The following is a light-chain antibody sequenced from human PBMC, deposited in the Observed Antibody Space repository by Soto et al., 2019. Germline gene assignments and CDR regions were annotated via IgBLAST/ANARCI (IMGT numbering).Light chain of an antibody. Sequence: QSVLTQPASVSGSPGQSITISCTGTSSDVGSYNLVSWYQQYPGKAPKLMIYGGSKRPSGVSNRFSGSKSGNTASLTISGLQAEDEADYYCCSYAGSLVVFGGGTKLTVL. J-gene: IGLJ2*01. V-gene: IGLV2-23*01. CDR2: GGS. CDR3: CSYAGSLVV. CDR1: SSDVGSYNL.